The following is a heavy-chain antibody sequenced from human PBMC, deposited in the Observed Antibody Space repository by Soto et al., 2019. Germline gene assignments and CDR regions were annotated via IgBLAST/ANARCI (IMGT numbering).Heavy chain of an antibody. D-gene: IGHD3-10*01. V-gene: IGHV5-51*01. J-gene: IGHJ6*02. Sequence: GESLKISCKGSGDSFTSYWIGWVRQMPGKGLEWMGIIYPGDSDTRYSPSFQGQVTISADKSISTAYLQMNSLRDEDTAVYYCARALLWFGESPYGMDVWGQGTTVTVSS. CDR2: IYPGDSDT. CDR1: GDSFTSYW. CDR3: ARALLWFGESPYGMDV.